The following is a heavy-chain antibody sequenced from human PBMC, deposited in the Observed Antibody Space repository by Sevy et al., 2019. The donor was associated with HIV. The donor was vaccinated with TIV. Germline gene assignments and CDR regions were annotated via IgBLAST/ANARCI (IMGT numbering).Heavy chain of an antibody. V-gene: IGHV3-30-3*01. CDR1: GFSFSNYA. CDR3: AILGVDCVSTNCYGMRSLSFDF. J-gene: IGHJ4*02. D-gene: IGHD2-2*01. Sequence: GGSLRLSCAASGFSFSNYAMSWVRQAPGKGLEWVAVISYDGSSKYYPDSVKGRFTISRDNAKNTLYLQMNRLRPEDTAVYFCAILGVDCVSTNCYGMRSLSFDFWGQRTLVTVSS. CDR2: ISYDGSSK.